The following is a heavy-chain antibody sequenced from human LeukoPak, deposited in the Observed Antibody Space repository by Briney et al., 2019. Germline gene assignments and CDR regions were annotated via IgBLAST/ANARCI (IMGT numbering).Heavy chain of an antibody. D-gene: IGHD3-22*01. CDR3: AGQHDSNGYYFY. CDR2: IYHSGST. J-gene: IGHJ4*02. Sequence: PSEXLSLTCAVTGNSISSGYYWGWIRQPPGKGLEWIGSIYHSGSTYYNPSLKSRVTISVDTSKNRFSLKLSSVTAADTAVYYCAGQHDSNGYYFYWGQGTLVTVSS. V-gene: IGHV4-38-2*01. CDR1: GNSISSGYY.